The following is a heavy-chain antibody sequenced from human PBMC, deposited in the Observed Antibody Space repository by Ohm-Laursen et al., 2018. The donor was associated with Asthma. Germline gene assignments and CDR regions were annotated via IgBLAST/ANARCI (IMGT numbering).Heavy chain of an antibody. Sequence: VKISCKASGGTFSSYAISWVRQAPGQGLEWMGGIIPIFGTANYAQKFQGRVTITADESTSTAYMELSSLRSEDTAVYYCARATTGRDYGDYGKDYYYYGMDVWGQGTTVTVSS. D-gene: IGHD4-17*01. CDR2: IIPIFGTA. V-gene: IGHV1-69*13. CDR1: GGTFSSYA. CDR3: ARATTGRDYGDYGKDYYYYGMDV. J-gene: IGHJ6*02.